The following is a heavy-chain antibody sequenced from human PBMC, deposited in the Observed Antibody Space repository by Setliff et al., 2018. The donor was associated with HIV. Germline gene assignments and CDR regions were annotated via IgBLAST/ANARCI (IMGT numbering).Heavy chain of an antibody. CDR2: IIPIFGTA. D-gene: IGHD2-2*01. CDR3: ARGPPIVVVPAALLTFDY. CDR1: GGTFSSYA. V-gene: IGHV1-69*13. Sequence: SVKVSCKASGGTFSSYAISWVRQAPGGLEWMGGIIPIFGTANYAQKFQGRVTITADESASTAYMELRSLRSDDTAVYYCARGPPIVVVPAALLTFDYWGQGTLVTVSS. J-gene: IGHJ4*02.